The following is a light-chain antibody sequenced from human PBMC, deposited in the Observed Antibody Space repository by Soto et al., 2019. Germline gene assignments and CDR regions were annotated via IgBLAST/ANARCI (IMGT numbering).Light chain of an antibody. Sequence: EIVLTQSPATLSVSPVERATLSCRASQSVSSNLAWYQQKPGQAPRLLIYGASTRATGIPDRFSGSGSGTDFTLSITRLQPEDCAVYYCQQYGSSPWTSGQGTKVDIK. J-gene: IGKJ1*01. CDR1: QSVSSN. CDR2: GAS. CDR3: QQYGSSPWT. V-gene: IGKV3-20*01.